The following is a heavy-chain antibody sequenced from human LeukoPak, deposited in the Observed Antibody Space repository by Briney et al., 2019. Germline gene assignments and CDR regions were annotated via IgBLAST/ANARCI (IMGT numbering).Heavy chain of an antibody. CDR2: IYYSGST. CDR3: ARLPYSSSWYSDY. Sequence: SETLSLTCTVSGGSINTSDYSWGWIRQPPGKGLEWIGSIYYSGSTYYNPSLKSRLTISVDSSKKQFSLKLTSVTAADTAVYYCARLPYSSSWYSDYWGQGTLVTVSS. D-gene: IGHD6-13*01. J-gene: IGHJ4*02. CDR1: GGSINTSDYS. V-gene: IGHV4-39*01.